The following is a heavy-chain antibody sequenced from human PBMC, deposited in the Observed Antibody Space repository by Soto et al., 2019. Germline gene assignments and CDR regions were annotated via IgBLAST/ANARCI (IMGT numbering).Heavy chain of an antibody. Sequence: QVPLVQSGAEVKKPGASVKVSCKASGYTFTSYDINWVRQATGQGLEWMGWMNPNSGNTGYAQKFQGRVTMTRNTAISTAYMELSSLRSEDTAVYYCARGRVEYGGRSELYYYMDVWGKGTTVAVSS. CDR3: ARGRVEYGGRSELYYYMDV. V-gene: IGHV1-8*01. D-gene: IGHD5-12*01. J-gene: IGHJ6*03. CDR2: MNPNSGNT. CDR1: GYTFTSYD.